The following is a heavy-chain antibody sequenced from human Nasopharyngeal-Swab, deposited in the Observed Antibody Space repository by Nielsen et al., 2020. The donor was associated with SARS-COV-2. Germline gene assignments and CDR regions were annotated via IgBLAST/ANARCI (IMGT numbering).Heavy chain of an antibody. V-gene: IGHV4-61*02. D-gene: IGHD4-23*01. CDR1: GGSISSGSYY. Sequence: SETLSLTCTVSGGSISSGSYYWSWIRQPAGNGLEWIRRIYTSGSTNYNPSLKSRVTISVDTSKNQFSLKLSSVTAADTAVYYCARDARAGGNTNWFDPWGQGTLVTVSS. J-gene: IGHJ5*02. CDR3: ARDARAGGNTNWFDP. CDR2: IYTSGST.